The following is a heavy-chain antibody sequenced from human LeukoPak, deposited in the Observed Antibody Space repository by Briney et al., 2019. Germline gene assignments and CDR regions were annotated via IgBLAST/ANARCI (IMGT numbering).Heavy chain of an antibody. J-gene: IGHJ3*02. V-gene: IGHV1-69*05. CDR2: IIPIFGTA. CDR3: ARAEYSSGWYDDAFDI. D-gene: IGHD6-19*01. Sequence: SVKVSCKASGDTFSSYAISWVLQAPGQGLEWMGGIIPIFGTANYAQKFQGRVTITTDESTSTAYMELSSLRSEDTAVYYCARAEYSSGWYDDAFDIWGQGTMVTVSS. CDR1: GDTFSSYA.